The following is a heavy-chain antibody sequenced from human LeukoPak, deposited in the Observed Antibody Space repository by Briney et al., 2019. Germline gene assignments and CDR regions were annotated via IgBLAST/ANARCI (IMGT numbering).Heavy chain of an antibody. CDR3: AKIDRQYCSRSSCYALDY. CDR1: GYSFTSYW. J-gene: IGHJ4*02. CDR2: IYPGDSDT. Sequence: GESLKISCKCSGYSFTSYWIGWVRQMPGKGLEWMGIIYPGDSDTRYRPSFQGQVTISVDKSISTAYLQWSSLKASDTAIYYCAKIDRQYCSRSSCYALDYWGQGTQVTVSS. D-gene: IGHD2-2*01. V-gene: IGHV5-51*01.